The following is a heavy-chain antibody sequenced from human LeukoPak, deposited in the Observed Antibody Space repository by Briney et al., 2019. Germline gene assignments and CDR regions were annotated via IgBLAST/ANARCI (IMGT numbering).Heavy chain of an antibody. CDR2: IYSGGSS. D-gene: IGHD6-19*01. Sequence: PGGSLRLSCAASGFTFSSYWMSCVRQAPGKGLEWVSVIYSGGSSYYADSVKGRFTISRDISKNTLYLQMNSLRAEDTAVYYCAKDQEEVAVAGTWNYYYYYMDVWGKGTTVTVSS. CDR1: GFTFSSYW. J-gene: IGHJ6*03. CDR3: AKDQEEVAVAGTWNYYYYYMDV. V-gene: IGHV3-66*02.